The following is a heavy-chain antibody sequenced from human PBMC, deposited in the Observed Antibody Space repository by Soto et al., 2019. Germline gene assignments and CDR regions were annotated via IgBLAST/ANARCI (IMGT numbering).Heavy chain of an antibody. CDR2: IDHTGTT. CDR3: TRGPYGLDV. CDR1: GGSFSGYY. J-gene: IGHJ6*02. V-gene: IGHV4-34*01. Sequence: SETLSLTCAVYGGSFSGYYWTWIRQPPGRGLEWIGEIDHTGTTNYRPSLKSRATISVDTSKNQFSLKLSSVTAADTAVYYCTRGPYGLDVWGQGTTVTVSS.